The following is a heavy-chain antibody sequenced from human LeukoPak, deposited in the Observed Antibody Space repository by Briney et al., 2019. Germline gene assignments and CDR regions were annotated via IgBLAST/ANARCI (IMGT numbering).Heavy chain of an antibody. D-gene: IGHD2-2*01. CDR1: GGSISSYY. V-gene: IGHV4-59*01. CDR3: ARNGRGYCSSTSCSYYYYYMDV. Sequence: SETLSLTCTVSGGSISSYYWSWIRQPPGKGLEWIGYIYYSGSTNYNPSLKSRVTISVDTSKNQFSLKLSSVTAADTAVYYCARNGRGYCSSTSCSYYYYYMDVWGKGTTVTVSS. CDR2: IYYSGST. J-gene: IGHJ6*03.